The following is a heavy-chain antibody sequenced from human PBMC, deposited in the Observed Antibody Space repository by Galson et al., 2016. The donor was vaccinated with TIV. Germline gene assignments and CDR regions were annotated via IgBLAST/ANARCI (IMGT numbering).Heavy chain of an antibody. CDR2: ITWDDHNT. CDR1: GFSFHHYT. D-gene: IGHD1-1*01. V-gene: IGHV3-43*01. CDR3: AKDFMWKEDYYYMAV. Sequence: SLRLSCATSGFSFHHYTMHWVRQIPGKGLEWVSLITWDDHNTHYADSVKGRFTISRDNSKSALYLQTNSLSTEDTALDFCAKDFMWKEDYYYMAVWGKGNTFTVS. J-gene: IGHJ6*03.